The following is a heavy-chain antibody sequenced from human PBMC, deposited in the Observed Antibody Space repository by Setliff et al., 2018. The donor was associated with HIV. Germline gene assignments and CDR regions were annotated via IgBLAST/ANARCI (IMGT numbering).Heavy chain of an antibody. Sequence: PGGSLRLSCVASGFSVSSSYMSWVRQNPGGGLEWVSTISGSGDTYHADPVKGRFSLSRDNSKNTVYLQVGSLRPDDTAMYYCARSRPYNSALDYWGQGTLVTVSS. CDR2: ISGSGDT. V-gene: IGHV3-66*02. J-gene: IGHJ4*02. D-gene: IGHD6-25*01. CDR3: ARSRPYNSALDY. CDR1: GFSVSSSY.